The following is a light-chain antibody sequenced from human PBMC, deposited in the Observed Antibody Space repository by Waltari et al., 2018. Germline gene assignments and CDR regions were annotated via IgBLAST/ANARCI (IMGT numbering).Light chain of an antibody. V-gene: IGKV1-5*03. CDR2: RAS. J-gene: IGKJ1*01. Sequence: DIQMTQSPSTLPASVGGSVTITCRASQSITNWLAWYQQKPGKAPKLLIYRASNLESGVPSRFSGSGSGTEFTLTISSLQPDDFATYYCQQYDNYWTFGQGTKVEIK. CDR1: QSITNW. CDR3: QQYDNYWT.